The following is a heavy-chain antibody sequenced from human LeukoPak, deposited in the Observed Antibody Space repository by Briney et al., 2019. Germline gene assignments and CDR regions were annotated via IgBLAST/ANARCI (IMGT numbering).Heavy chain of an antibody. CDR2: SDLGDAET. J-gene: IGHJ6*02. V-gene: IGHV1-24*01. D-gene: IGHD6-13*01. CDR1: GYSLSELS. CDR3: ATGASAGMRGLDV. Sequence: ASVKVSCKVSGYSLSELSMHWVRQAPGKGLEWMAGSDLGDAETVYAQHFQDRVTMTEDTSTDTAYMELSSLRSEDSAVYYCATGASAGMRGLDVWGQGTTVTVSS.